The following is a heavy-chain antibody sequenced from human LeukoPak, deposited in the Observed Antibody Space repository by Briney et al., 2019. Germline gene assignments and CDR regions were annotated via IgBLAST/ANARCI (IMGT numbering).Heavy chain of an antibody. Sequence: GGSLRLSCAASGFTFSSYSMNWVRQAPGKGLEWVSYISSSSSTIYYADSVKGRFTISRDNAKNSLYLQMNSLRAEDTAVYYCARDQPKHKHSYYYYYYMDVWGKGTTVTVSS. CDR3: ARDQPKHKHSYYYYYYMDV. V-gene: IGHV3-48*01. CDR1: GFTFSSYS. CDR2: ISSSSSTI. J-gene: IGHJ6*03. D-gene: IGHD2-2*01.